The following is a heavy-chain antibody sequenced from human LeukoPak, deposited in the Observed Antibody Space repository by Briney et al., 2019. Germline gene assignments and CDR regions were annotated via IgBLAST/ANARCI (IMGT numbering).Heavy chain of an antibody. CDR2: ISAYNGNT. V-gene: IGHV1-18*04. CDR3: ARTITMVRGVIINPPGY. CDR1: GYSFTGYY. Sequence: ASVKVSCKTSGYSFTGYYMHWVRQAPGQGLEWMGWISAYNGNTDYAQKLQGRVTMTTDTSTSTAYMELRSLRSDDTAVYYCARTITMVRGVIINPPGYWGQGTLVTVSS. D-gene: IGHD3-10*01. J-gene: IGHJ4*02.